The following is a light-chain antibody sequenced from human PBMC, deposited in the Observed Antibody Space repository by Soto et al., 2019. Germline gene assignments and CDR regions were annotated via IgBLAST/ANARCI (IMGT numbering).Light chain of an antibody. CDR1: QSLVHSDGDTY. Sequence: DIVLTQAPLSSPVALGQPASISCRSSQSLVHSDGDTYLSWLQQRPGQPPRLLIYKISNRFSGVPDRFSGNGAETYVTLKISRVEAEDVGVYYCTQSTHFPRTFGEGTKVEIK. V-gene: IGKV2-24*01. J-gene: IGKJ1*01. CDR3: TQSTHFPRT. CDR2: KIS.